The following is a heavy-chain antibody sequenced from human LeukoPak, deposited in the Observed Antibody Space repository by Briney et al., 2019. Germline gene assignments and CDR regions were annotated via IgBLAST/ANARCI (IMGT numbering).Heavy chain of an antibody. CDR2: IIPIFGTA. V-gene: IGHV1-69*05. CDR1: GGTFSSYA. J-gene: IGHJ3*02. CDR3: AGRTVGYCSGGSCPDAFDI. Sequence: ASVKVSCKASGGTFSSYAISWVRQAPGQGLEWMGGIIPIFGTANYAQKFQGRVTITTDESTSTAYMELSSLRSEDTAVYYCAGRTVGYCSGGSCPDAFDIWGQGTMVTVSS. D-gene: IGHD2-15*01.